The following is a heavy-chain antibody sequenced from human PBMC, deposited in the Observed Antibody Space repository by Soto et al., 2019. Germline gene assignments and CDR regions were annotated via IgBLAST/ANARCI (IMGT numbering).Heavy chain of an antibody. CDR2: ISPYKGNT. CDR3: ARDLDGSGSYFTDY. CDR1: GYSFSSIG. V-gene: IGHV1-18*01. Sequence: GASVKVSCKTSGYSFSSIGISWVRQAPGQGLEWMGWISPYKGNTYYVQRLQGRVTMTTDTSTSTAYMELRSLRSDDTAVYFCARDLDGSGSYFTDYWGQGTLVTVSS. D-gene: IGHD3-10*01. J-gene: IGHJ4*02.